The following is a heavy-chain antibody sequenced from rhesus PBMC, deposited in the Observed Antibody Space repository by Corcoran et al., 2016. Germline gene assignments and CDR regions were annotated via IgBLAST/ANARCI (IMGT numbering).Heavy chain of an antibody. CDR3: ARVWSRSAESFDY. CDR1: GGSISDSYY. CDR2: CYGSGGSP. D-gene: IGHD6-43*01. V-gene: IGHV4S7*01. J-gene: IGHJ4*01. Sequence: QVQLQESGPGLVKPSETLSLTCTVSGGSISDSYYWSWIRQPPGKGLGGRGRCYGSGGSPHYHPALQSAVPVSRATAKNPFSLKLSSVTAADTAVYYCARVWSRSAESFDYWGQGVLVTVSS.